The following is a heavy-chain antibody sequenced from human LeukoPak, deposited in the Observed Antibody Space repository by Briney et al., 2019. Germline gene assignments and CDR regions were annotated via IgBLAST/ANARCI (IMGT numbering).Heavy chain of an antibody. Sequence: GGSLRLSCAASGFTFSDYYMSWIRQAPGKGLEWVSYISSSGSTIYYADSVKGRFTISRDNAKNSLYLQMNSLRAEDTAVYYCARLSVRGLYYYYGMDVWGQGTTVTVSS. J-gene: IGHJ6*02. D-gene: IGHD3-16*02. CDR1: GFTFSDYY. CDR2: ISSSGSTI. CDR3: ARLSVRGLYYYYGMDV. V-gene: IGHV3-11*01.